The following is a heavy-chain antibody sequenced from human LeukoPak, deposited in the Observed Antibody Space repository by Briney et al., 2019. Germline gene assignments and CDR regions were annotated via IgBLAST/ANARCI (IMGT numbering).Heavy chain of an antibody. Sequence: PSETLSLTCAVYGGSFSGYYWSWIRQPPGKGLEWIGEINHSGSTNYNPPLKSRVTISVDTSKNQFSLKLSSVTAADTAVYYCARRAAAVALDYWGQGTLVTVSS. D-gene: IGHD6-13*01. CDR3: ARRAAAVALDY. CDR2: INHSGST. J-gene: IGHJ4*02. CDR1: GGSFSGYY. V-gene: IGHV4-34*01.